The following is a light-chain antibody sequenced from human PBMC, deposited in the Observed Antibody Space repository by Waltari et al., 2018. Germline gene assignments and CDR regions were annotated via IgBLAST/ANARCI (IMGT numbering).Light chain of an antibody. V-gene: IGLV2-14*01. Sequence: QSALSQPASVSGSPGQSISISCTGTSSDVGGHNYVSWYQQHPGKAPKLLIYEVTNLPSGVSNRFSGSKSGNAASLTISGLQAEDEGDYYCSSFSTSSTLLLFGGGTKLTVL. J-gene: IGLJ2*01. CDR3: SSFSTSSTLLL. CDR2: EVT. CDR1: SSDVGGHNY.